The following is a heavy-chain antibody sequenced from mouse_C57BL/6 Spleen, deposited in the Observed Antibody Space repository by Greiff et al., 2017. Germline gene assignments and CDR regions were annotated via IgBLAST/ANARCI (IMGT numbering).Heavy chain of an antibody. CDR2: IRSKSSNYAT. V-gene: IGHV10-3*01. Sequence: EVHLAASGGGLVQPKGSFQLSCAASGFTFNTYAMHWVRQAPGKGLEWVARIRSKSSNYATYYADSVKDIFTISRDDSQSLLYLQMNNLKTEDTAMYYCVRLGLRDYAMDYWGQGTSVSVAS. CDR3: VRLGLRDYAMDY. J-gene: IGHJ4*01. CDR1: GFTFNTYA. D-gene: IGHD1-1*01.